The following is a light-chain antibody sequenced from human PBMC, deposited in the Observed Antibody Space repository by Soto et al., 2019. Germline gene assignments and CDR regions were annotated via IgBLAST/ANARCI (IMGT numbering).Light chain of an antibody. J-gene: IGLJ3*02. CDR2: YAN. CDR1: SSDIGSYNL. CDR3: CAYAGIGTVV. Sequence: QSALTQPASVSGSPEQSITISCTGTSSDIGSYNLVSWYHQHPGKAPKVMIYYANQRPSGVSNRFSGSKSGNTASLTISGRQAEDAADYYCCAYAGIGTVVFGGGTKLTVL. V-gene: IGLV2-23*01.